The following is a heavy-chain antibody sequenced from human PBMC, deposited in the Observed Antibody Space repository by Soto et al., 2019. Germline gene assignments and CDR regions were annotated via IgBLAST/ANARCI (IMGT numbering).Heavy chain of an antibody. CDR2: ISAYNGNT. CDR3: AFRGSSSVFGISGYFDY. V-gene: IGHV1-18*01. CDR1: GYTFTSYG. D-gene: IGHD6-6*01. Sequence: ASVKVSCKASGYTFTSYGISWVRQAPGQGLEWMGWISAYNGNTNYAQKLQGRVTMTTDTSTSTAYMELRSLRSDDTAVYYCAFRGSSSVFGISGYFDYWGQGTLVTVSS. J-gene: IGHJ4*02.